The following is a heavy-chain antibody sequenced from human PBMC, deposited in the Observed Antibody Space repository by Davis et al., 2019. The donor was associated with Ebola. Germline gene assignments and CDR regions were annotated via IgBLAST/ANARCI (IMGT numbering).Heavy chain of an antibody. D-gene: IGHD2-21*02. CDR2: ISSSGSII. V-gene: IGHV3-11*04. J-gene: IGHJ6*02. Sequence: GESPKIPCAASGFTFSDYYMRRIRQAPGKGLEWVSYISSSGSIIYYADSVKGRFTISRENAKNSLYLQMNSLRAEDTAVYYCARFKVTAKLYYYYYYGMDVWGQGTTVTVSS. CDR1: GFTFSDYY. CDR3: ARFKVTAKLYYYYYYGMDV.